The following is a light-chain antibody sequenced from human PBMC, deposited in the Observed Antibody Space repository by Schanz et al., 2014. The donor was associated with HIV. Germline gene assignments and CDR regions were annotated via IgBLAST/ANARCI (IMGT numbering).Light chain of an antibody. CDR1: SSDIGAYNY. V-gene: IGLV2-14*03. CDR3: SSYTNRDIYV. J-gene: IGLJ1*01. CDR2: DVN. Sequence: QYVLTQPASVAGSPGQPITISCTGTSSDIGAYNYVSWYQQHPGEAPKLLIYDVNNRPSGVSNRFSGSKSGNTASLTISALQAEDEADYYCSSYTNRDIYVIGTGTKLTVL.